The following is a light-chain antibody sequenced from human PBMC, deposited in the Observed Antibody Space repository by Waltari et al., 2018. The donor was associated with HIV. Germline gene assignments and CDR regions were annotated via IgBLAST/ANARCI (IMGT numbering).Light chain of an antibody. J-gene: IGKJ1*01. CDR3: QQYNNWPPWT. V-gene: IGKV3D-15*01. Sequence: EIVMTQAPATLSVSPGERATLSCRASQNVNNKVAWFQQRPGQAPRLLIYEVSTRATAIPPRFSGSGSGTEFNLTISNLQSEDFAVYYCQQYNNWPPWTFGQGTKVEMK. CDR1: QNVNNK. CDR2: EVS.